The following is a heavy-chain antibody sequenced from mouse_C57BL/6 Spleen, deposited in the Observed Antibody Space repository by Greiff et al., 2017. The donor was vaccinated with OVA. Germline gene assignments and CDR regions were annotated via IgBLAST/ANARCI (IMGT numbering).Heavy chain of an antibody. Sequence: VQGVESGAELVKPGASVKISCKASGYAFSSYWMNWVKQRPGKGLEWIGQIYPGDGDTNYNGKFKGKATLTADKSSSTAYMQLSSLTSEDSAVYFCARSGDYYSNSWFAYWGQGTLVTVSA. V-gene: IGHV1-80*01. CDR3: ARSGDYYSNSWFAY. D-gene: IGHD2-5*01. J-gene: IGHJ3*01. CDR1: GYAFSSYW. CDR2: IYPGDGDT.